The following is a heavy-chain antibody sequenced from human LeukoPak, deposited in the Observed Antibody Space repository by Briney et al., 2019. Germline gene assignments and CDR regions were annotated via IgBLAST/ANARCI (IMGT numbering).Heavy chain of an antibody. J-gene: IGHJ4*02. Sequence: PGGSLRLSCEGSGFTFRNYAVSWVRQAPGKGLEWVSGIGGGGVSRYYADSVKGRFTISRDNSKNTLYLQMNSLGAEDTAVYYCAKDAFLIVVGATLGPFDYWGQGTLVTVSS. CDR2: IGGGGVSR. D-gene: IGHD2-15*01. CDR1: GFTFRNYA. CDR3: AKDAFLIVVGATLGPFDY. V-gene: IGHV3-23*01.